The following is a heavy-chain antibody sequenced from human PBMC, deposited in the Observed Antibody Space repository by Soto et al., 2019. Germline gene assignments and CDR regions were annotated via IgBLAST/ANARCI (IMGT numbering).Heavy chain of an antibody. CDR2: ISGSGGST. CDR1: GFTFSSYA. Sequence: PGGSLRLSCAASGFTFSSYAMSWVRQAPGKGLEWVSAISGSGGSTYYADSVKGRFTISRDNSKNTPYLQMNSLRAEDTAMYYCAREGVGHLDREFEVWGQGTMVTVS. D-gene: IGHD1-26*01. CDR3: AREGVGHLDREFEV. V-gene: IGHV3-23*01. J-gene: IGHJ3*01.